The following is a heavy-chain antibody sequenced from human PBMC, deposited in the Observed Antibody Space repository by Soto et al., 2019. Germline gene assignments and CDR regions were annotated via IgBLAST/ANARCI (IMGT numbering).Heavy chain of an antibody. J-gene: IGHJ4*02. CDR3: AKKADNHADY. CDR2: ISYDGDNK. V-gene: IGHV3-30*18. CDR1: GFTFSSYG. Sequence: QVQLVESGGGVVQPGRSLRLSCAASGFTFSSYGMHWVRQAPGMGLEWVAVISYDGDNKYYADSVKGRFTISRDNSKNTLYLQMNSLRPEDTAVYYCAKKADNHADYWGQGTLVTVSS. D-gene: IGHD6-13*01.